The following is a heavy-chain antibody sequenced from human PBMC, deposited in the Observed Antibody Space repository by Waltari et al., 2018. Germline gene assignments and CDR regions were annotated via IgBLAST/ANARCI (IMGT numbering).Heavy chain of an antibody. CDR2: IYYSGST. J-gene: IGHJ4*02. V-gene: IGHV4-59*01. CDR3: ARVRGYGRAYFDY. D-gene: IGHD5-18*01. CDR1: GGSISSYY. Sequence: QVQLQESGPGLVKPSETLSLTCTVSGGSISSYYWRWIRRPPGKGLEWIGYIYYSGSTNYNPSLKSRVTISVDTSKNQFSLKLSSVTAADTAVYYCARVRGYGRAYFDYWGQGTLVTVSS.